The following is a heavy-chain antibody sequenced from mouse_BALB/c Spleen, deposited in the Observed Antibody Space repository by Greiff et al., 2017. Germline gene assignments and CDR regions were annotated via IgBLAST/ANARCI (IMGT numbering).Heavy chain of an antibody. Sequence: QVQLKESGPGLVAPSQSLSITCTVSGFSLTGYGVNWVRQPPGKGLEWLGMIWGDGSTDYNSALKSRLSISKDNSKSQVFLKMNSLQTDDTARYYGARRDYGNTYAMDYWGQGTSVTVSS. J-gene: IGHJ4*01. D-gene: IGHD2-1*01. CDR3: ARRDYGNTYAMDY. CDR1: GFSLTGYG. CDR2: IWGDGST. V-gene: IGHV2-6-7*01.